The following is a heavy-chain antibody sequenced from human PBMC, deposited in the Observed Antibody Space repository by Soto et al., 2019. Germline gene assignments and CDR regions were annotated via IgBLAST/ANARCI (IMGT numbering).Heavy chain of an antibody. Sequence: GGSLRLSCAASGFTFSSYAMSWVRQAPGKGLEWVSAISGSGGSTYYADSVKGRFTISRDNSKNTLYLQMNSLRAEDTAVYYCAKDQNSSGWSRDNYYYGMDVWGQGTTVTVSS. CDR3: AKDQNSSGWSRDNYYYGMDV. J-gene: IGHJ6*02. D-gene: IGHD6-19*01. CDR1: GFTFSSYA. V-gene: IGHV3-23*01. CDR2: ISGSGGST.